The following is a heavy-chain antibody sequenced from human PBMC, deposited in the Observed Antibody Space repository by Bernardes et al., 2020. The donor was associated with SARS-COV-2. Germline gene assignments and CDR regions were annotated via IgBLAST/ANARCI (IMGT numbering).Heavy chain of an antibody. CDR1: GYTFTGYY. J-gene: IGHJ4*02. CDR2: INPNSGGT. V-gene: IGHV1-2*02. CDR3: ARDNYYDSSGYCDY. D-gene: IGHD3-22*01. Sequence: ASVKVSCKAFGYTFTGYYMHWVRQAPGQGLEWMGWINPNSGGTNYAQKFQGRVTMTRDTSISTAYMELSRLRSDDTAVYYCARDNYYDSSGYCDYWGQGTLVTVSS.